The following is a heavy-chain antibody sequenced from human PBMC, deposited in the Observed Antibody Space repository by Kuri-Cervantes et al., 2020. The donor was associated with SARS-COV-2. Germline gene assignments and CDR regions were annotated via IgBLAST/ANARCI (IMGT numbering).Heavy chain of an antibody. CDR2: IYHSGST. V-gene: IGHV4-38-2*01. CDR3: ASRLGGMRSYYFDY. CDR1: GYSISSGYY. Sequence: GSLRLSCAVSGYSISSGYYWGWIRQPPGKGLEWIGSIYHSGSTYYNPSLKSRVTISVDTSKNQFSLKLSSVTAADTAVYYCASRLGGMRSYYFDYWGQGTLVTVSS. D-gene: IGHD2-8*01. J-gene: IGHJ4*02.